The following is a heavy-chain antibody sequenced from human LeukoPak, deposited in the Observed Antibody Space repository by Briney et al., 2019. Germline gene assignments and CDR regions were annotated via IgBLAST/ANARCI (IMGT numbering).Heavy chain of an antibody. D-gene: IGHD2-21*02. J-gene: IGHJ5*02. CDR3: ARVTWNWFGP. V-gene: IGHV4-30-4*08. CDR1: GGSISSGGYS. CDR2: IYYSGST. Sequence: SETLSLTCAVSGGSISSGGYSWSWIRQPPGKGLEWIGYIYYSGSTYYNPSLKSRVTISVDTSKNQFSLKLSSVTAADTAVYYCARVTWNWFGPWGQGTLVTVSS.